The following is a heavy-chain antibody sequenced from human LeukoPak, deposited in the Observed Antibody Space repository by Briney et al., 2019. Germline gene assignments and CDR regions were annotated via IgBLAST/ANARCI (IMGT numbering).Heavy chain of an antibody. J-gene: IGHJ6*03. Sequence: SETLSLTCAVYGGSFSGYYWSWIRQPPGKGLEWIGEINHSGSTNYNPPLKSRVTISVDTSKNQFSLKLSSVTAADTAVYYCARAYGERWALYYYYMDVWGKGTTVTVSS. CDR3: ARAYGERWALYYYYMDV. CDR2: INHSGST. CDR1: GGSFSGYY. V-gene: IGHV4-34*01. D-gene: IGHD4-17*01.